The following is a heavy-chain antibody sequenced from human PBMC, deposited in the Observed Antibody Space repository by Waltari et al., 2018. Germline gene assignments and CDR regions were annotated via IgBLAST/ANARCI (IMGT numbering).Heavy chain of an antibody. D-gene: IGHD6-13*01. CDR1: GFTFSSYS. Sequence: EVQLVESGGGLVKPGGSLRLSCAASGFTFSSYSMNWVRQAPGNGLELVSSISSSSSYIYYADSVKGRFTISRDNAKNSLYLQMNSLRAEDTAVYYCARGADSDAFDVWGHGTMVTVSS. V-gene: IGHV3-21*01. J-gene: IGHJ3*01. CDR2: ISSSSSYI. CDR3: ARGADSDAFDV.